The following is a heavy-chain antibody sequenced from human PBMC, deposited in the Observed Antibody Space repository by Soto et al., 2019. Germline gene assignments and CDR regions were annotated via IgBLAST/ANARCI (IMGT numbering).Heavy chain of an antibody. J-gene: IGHJ4*02. CDR2: ISDSGGST. Sequence: PGKGLEWVSGISDSGGSTYYADSVKGRFTISRDNSKYTLNLQMNSLRAEDTALYYCAKAPLSRYCSSTSCPLDYWGQGTLVTVSS. D-gene: IGHD2-2*01. CDR3: AKAPLSRYCSSTSCPLDY. V-gene: IGHV3-23*01.